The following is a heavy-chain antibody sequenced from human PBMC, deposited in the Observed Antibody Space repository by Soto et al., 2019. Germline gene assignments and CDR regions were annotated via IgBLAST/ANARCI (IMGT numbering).Heavy chain of an antibody. CDR2: VYYTGST. J-gene: IGHJ4*02. CDR3: ARSIAVPSSHIDH. V-gene: IGHV4-59*01. Sequence: PSETLSLTCHVSGGSMSGYYWSWIRQAPGKGLEWIGYVYYTGSTNYNPSLQSRVTISVDTSNKQFSLSLRLVTAADTAVYFCARSIAVPSSHIDHWGQGIRVTVSS. D-gene: IGHD6-6*01. CDR1: GGSMSGYY.